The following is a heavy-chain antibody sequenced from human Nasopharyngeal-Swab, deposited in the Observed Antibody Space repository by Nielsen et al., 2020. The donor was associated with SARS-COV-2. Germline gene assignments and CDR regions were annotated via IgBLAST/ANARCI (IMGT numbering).Heavy chain of an antibody. CDR1: GGSISSSDSF. CDR2: ISYSGNT. CDR3: VRSSSWYYFDY. J-gene: IGHJ4*02. V-gene: IGHV4-39*01. D-gene: IGHD6-13*01. Sequence: SETLSLTCSVSGGSISSSDSFWGWIRQSPGMRLEWIGTISYSGNTHYNPSLRSRVTISADTAKNQVSLRLTSVSAADTAVYYCVRSSSWYYFDYWAQGTQVTVSS.